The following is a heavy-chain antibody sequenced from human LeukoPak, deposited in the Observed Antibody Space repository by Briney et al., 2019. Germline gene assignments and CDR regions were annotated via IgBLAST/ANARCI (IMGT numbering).Heavy chain of an antibody. CDR2: ISGSGGST. CDR3: AKDDRWLQFCC. CDR1: GFTFRIHG. Sequence: HPGGTLRLSCAASGFTFRIHGMSWVRQAPGKGLEWVSGISGSGGSTYYADSVKGRLTISRDNSRNTLYLQMNSLRAEDTAVYYCAKDDRWLQFCCWGQGTLVTVSA. J-gene: IGHJ4*02. V-gene: IGHV3-23*01. D-gene: IGHD5-24*01.